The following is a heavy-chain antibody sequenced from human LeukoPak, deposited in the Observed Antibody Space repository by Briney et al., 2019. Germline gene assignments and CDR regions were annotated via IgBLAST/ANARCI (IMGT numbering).Heavy chain of an antibody. CDR2: IYTSGSN. D-gene: IGHD3-3*01. V-gene: IGHV4-4*07. CDR3: GTCDLHMQENYDFWSGYSQHYYYYYMDV. J-gene: IGHJ6*03. Sequence: SETLSLTCTVYGGSISSYYWSWIRQPAGKGLEWIGRIYTSGSNNYNPSLKSRVTISVDTSKNQFSLKLSSVTAAATAVYYCGTCDLHMQENYDFWSGYSQHYYYYYMDVWGKGTTVTVSS. CDR1: GGSISSYY.